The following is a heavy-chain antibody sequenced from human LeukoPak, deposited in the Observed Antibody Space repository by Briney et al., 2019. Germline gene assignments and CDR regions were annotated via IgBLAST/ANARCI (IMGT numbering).Heavy chain of an antibody. CDR3: AKEGSGWYRWFDP. CDR1: GFTFSGSA. V-gene: IGHV3-73*01. CDR2: IRSKANSYAT. Sequence: PGGSLRLSCAASGFTFSGSAMHWVRQASGKGLEWVGRIRSKANSYATAYAASVKGRFTISRDNTKNTLYLQMNSLRAEDTAVYYCAKEGSGWYRWFDPWGQGTLVTVSS. J-gene: IGHJ5*02. D-gene: IGHD6-19*01.